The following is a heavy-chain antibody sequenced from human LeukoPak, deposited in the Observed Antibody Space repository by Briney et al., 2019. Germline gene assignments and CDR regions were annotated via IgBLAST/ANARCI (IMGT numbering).Heavy chain of an antibody. CDR2: ISSSGSTI. Sequence: GGSLRLSCSASGFSFSSYTMNWVRQAPGKGLEWVSYISSSGSTIYYADSVKGRFTISRDNAKNSLYLQMNSLRAEDTAVYYCAELGITMIGGVWGKGTTVTISS. CDR1: GFSFSSYT. D-gene: IGHD3-10*02. CDR3: AELGITMIGGV. J-gene: IGHJ6*04. V-gene: IGHV3-48*03.